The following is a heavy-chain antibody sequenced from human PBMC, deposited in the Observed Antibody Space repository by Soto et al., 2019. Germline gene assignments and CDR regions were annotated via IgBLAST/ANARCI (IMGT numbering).Heavy chain of an antibody. J-gene: IGHJ5*02. V-gene: IGHV5-51*01. CDR1: GYSFTSYW. D-gene: IGHD2-8*01. CDR2: IYPGDSDT. CDR3: ASQRLGYCTNGVCYKQFDP. Sequence: GESLKISCKGSGYSFTSYWIGWVRQMPGKGLEWMGIIYPGDSDTRYSPSFQGQVTISADKSISTAYLQWSSLKASDTAMYYCASQRLGYCTNGVCYKQFDPWGQGTLVTVSS.